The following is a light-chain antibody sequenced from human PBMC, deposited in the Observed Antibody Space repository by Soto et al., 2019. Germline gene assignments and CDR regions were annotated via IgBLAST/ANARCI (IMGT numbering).Light chain of an antibody. CDR2: GAS. J-gene: IGKJ1*01. CDR1: QSVSNSY. V-gene: IGKV3-20*01. CDR3: QQYGSSPKT. Sequence: EIVLTQSPGTLSLSPGERATLSCRASQSVSNSYLAWYQQEPGQAPRLLIYGASSRATGIPDRFSGSGSGTDSTLTISRLEPEDFAVYYCQQYGSSPKTFGQGTKVDIK.